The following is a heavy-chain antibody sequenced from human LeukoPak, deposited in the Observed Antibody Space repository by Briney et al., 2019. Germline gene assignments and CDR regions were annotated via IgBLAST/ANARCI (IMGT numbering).Heavy chain of an antibody. CDR2: IIANGGST. D-gene: IGHD3-22*01. CDR3: AKEGNQYYDTFDY. Sequence: PGGSLRLSCAASGFTFSSHAMGWVRQAPGKGLEWVSSIIANGGSTYYGDSVKGRFTISRDNSKNTLYLQMNSLRAEDTAVYYCAKEGNQYYDTFDYWGQGTLVTVSS. CDR1: GFTFSSHA. V-gene: IGHV3-23*01. J-gene: IGHJ4*02.